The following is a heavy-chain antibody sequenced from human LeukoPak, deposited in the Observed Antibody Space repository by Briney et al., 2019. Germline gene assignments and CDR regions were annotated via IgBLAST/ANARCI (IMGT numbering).Heavy chain of an antibody. V-gene: IGHV3-30*02. J-gene: IGHJ4*02. D-gene: IGHD3-10*01. CDR3: ARDGGLYSVVLGADYNCFDY. CDR2: IRYDGSNE. CDR1: GFTFSGYG. Sequence: GGSLRLSCAASGFTFSGYGIHWVRQAPGKGPEWVAFIRYDGSNEYYADSVKGRFTICRDNSKNTLYLQMNSLRAEDTAVYYCARDGGLYSVVLGADYNCFDYWGQGTLVTVSS.